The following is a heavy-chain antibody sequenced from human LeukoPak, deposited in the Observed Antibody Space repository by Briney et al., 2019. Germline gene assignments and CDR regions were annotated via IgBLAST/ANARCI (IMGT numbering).Heavy chain of an antibody. CDR1: GYTFTTYG. CDR3: AKLGVSGYFDY. Sequence: ASVKVSCKASGYTFTTYGITWVRQAPGQGLERMGWISAKNGNTNYAQKFQGRVTMTTDTSTSTAYMELRGLRSDDAAVYYCAKLGVSGYFDYWGQGSLVTVSS. CDR2: ISAKNGNT. V-gene: IGHV1-18*04. J-gene: IGHJ4*02. D-gene: IGHD1-26*01.